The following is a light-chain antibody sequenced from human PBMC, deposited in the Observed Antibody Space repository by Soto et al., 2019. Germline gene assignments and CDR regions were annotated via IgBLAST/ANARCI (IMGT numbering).Light chain of an antibody. Sequence: QSVLTQPPSASGSPGQSVTISCTGTSSDVGGYNYVSWYQQHPGTAPKLMISEISKRPSGVPDRFSGSKSGTTASLTVSGLQDEDEADYYCSSFAGNNNLVFGGGTKLTVL. J-gene: IGLJ2*01. CDR2: EIS. V-gene: IGLV2-8*01. CDR1: SSDVGGYNY. CDR3: SSFAGNNNLV.